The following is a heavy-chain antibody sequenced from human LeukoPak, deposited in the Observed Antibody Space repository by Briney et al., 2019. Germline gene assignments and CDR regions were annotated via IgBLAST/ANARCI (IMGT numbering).Heavy chain of an antibody. CDR1: GYSFTRNW. CDR3: ARRVVNNRNWYFNL. J-gene: IGHJ2*01. V-gene: IGHV5-51*01. D-gene: IGHD4-23*01. CDR2: IYPGDSDT. Sequence: GESLKISCNGSGYSFTRNWIGWVRQMPGKGLEWMGIIYPGDSDTRYSPSFQGQVTISADKSINTAYLQWSSLKASDTAMYYCARRVVNNRNWYFNLWGRGTLVTVSS.